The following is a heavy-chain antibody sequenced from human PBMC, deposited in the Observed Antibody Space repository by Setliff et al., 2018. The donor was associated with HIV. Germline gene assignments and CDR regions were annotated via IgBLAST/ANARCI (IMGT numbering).Heavy chain of an antibody. V-gene: IGHV3-21*01. J-gene: IGHJ5*02. Sequence: GGSLRLSCVGSGFTFSSYAMSWVRQAPGKGLEWVSSISSTGSFIYYSDSVKGRFTISRDNAKNSLYLQMNSLRAEDTAVYYCARDHRPYFYDKAWFDPWGQGTLVTVSS. D-gene: IGHD3-22*01. CDR2: ISSTGSFI. CDR1: GFTFSSYA. CDR3: ARDHRPYFYDKAWFDP.